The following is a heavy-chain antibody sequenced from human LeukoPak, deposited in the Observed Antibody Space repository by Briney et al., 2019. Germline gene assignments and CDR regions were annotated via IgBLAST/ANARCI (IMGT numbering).Heavy chain of an antibody. Sequence: GESLKISCQGSGCSFATYWIAWVRQMPGEGLEWMGIIYPGGSDTTYSPSFQGQVTISADRSATSAYLQWTSLKASDTAIYYCARQRGTGWYDYWGQGTLVTASS. V-gene: IGHV5-51*01. J-gene: IGHJ4*02. CDR2: IYPGGSDT. D-gene: IGHD6-19*01. CDR3: ARQRGTGWYDY. CDR1: GCSFATYW.